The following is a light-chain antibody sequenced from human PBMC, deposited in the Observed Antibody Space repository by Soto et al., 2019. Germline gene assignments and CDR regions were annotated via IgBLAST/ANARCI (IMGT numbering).Light chain of an antibody. V-gene: IGKV1-39*01. Sequence: DTQMTQSPSSVSASVGDRVTITCLASQTLNNYLTWFQQKPGKAPKVLIYAASTLQSGVPSRFSGSGSGTVFTLTINSLQPEDFATYYCQQIHSTSSYTFGQGTKVDIK. J-gene: IGKJ2*01. CDR1: QTLNNY. CDR3: QQIHSTSSYT. CDR2: AAS.